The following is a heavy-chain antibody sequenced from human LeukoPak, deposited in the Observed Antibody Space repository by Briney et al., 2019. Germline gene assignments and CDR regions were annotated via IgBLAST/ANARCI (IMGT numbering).Heavy chain of an antibody. CDR2: MNPNSGNT. CDR1: GYTFTSYD. J-gene: IGHJ6*03. D-gene: IGHD3-3*01. Sequence: ASVKVSCKASGYTFTSYDINWVRQATGQGGAWMGWMNPNSGNTGYAQKFQGRVTMTRDTSISTAYMELSSLRSEDTAVYYCAKRGDFWSGYYTDYYYYMDVWGKGTTVTVSS. V-gene: IGHV1-8*01. CDR3: AKRGDFWSGYYTDYYYYMDV.